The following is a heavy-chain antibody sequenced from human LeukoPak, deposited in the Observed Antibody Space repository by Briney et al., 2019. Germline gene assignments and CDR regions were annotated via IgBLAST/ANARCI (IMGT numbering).Heavy chain of an antibody. CDR3: AKGSYYDSSGSFYFDY. D-gene: IGHD3-22*01. CDR1: GFTFSSYA. V-gene: IGHV3-23*01. CDR2: ISGGGDSI. J-gene: IGHJ4*02. Sequence: PGGSLRLSCAASGFTFSSYAMSWVRQAPGKGLEWVSAISGGGDSIYYADSVKGRFTISRDNSKNTLYVQVNSLGTEDTAAYYCAKGSYYDSSGSFYFDYWGQGTLVTVSS.